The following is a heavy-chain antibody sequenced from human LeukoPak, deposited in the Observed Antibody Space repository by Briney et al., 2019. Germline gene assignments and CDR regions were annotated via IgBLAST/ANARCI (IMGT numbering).Heavy chain of an antibody. CDR1: GGSISSGAYY. CDR2: IYHSGTT. CDR3: ARGLGWTDGH. J-gene: IGHJ4*02. Sequence: SQTLSLTCTVSGGSISSGAYYWSWIRQPPGKGLEWIGYIYHSGTTYYNPSLKSRVTMSVDRSKNQFSLKLSSVTAADTAVYYCARGLGWTDGHWGQGTLVTVSS. V-gene: IGHV4-30-2*01. D-gene: IGHD1-1*01.